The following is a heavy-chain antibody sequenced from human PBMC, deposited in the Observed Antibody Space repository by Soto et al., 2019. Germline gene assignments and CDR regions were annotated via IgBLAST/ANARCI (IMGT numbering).Heavy chain of an antibody. CDR2: IWYEGGNK. Sequence: QVQLVESGGGVVQPGRSLRLSCAASGFNFSSYVMHWVRQAPGKGLEWVAVIWYEGGNKYYADSVKGRFTIYRDNSKNTLYLQMNSLRAEDTAVYYCARDGQWLPRDGLRSSYYFDYWGQGTLVTVSS. D-gene: IGHD6-19*01. CDR3: ARDGQWLPRDGLRSSYYFDY. V-gene: IGHV3-33*01. CDR1: GFNFSSYV. J-gene: IGHJ4*02.